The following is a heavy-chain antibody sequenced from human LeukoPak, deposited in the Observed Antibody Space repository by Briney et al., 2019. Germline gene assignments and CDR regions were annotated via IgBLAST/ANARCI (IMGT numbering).Heavy chain of an antibody. CDR1: GGSISSGSYY. Sequence: SETLSLTCTVSGGSISSGSYYWSWIRQPAGKGLEWIGRIYTSGSTNYNPSLKSRVTISVDTSKTQFSLKLSSVTAADTAVYYCARECLATGAPGCIDYWGQGTLVTVSS. CDR2: IYTSGST. CDR3: ARECLATGAPGCIDY. V-gene: IGHV4-61*02. J-gene: IGHJ4*02. D-gene: IGHD6-13*01.